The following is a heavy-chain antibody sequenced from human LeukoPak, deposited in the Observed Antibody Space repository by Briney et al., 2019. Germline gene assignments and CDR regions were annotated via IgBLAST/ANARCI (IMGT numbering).Heavy chain of an antibody. CDR2: LHPSDSDS. Sequence: GESLKISCKGSGYSFITYWIGWARHVPGKDLEWMGILHPSDSDSRYTPSFEGQVTFSSDKSINTIYLQWSSLKASDTAMYYCASGYCSSINCAHDAFDIWGQGTMVTVSS. V-gene: IGHV5-51*01. J-gene: IGHJ3*02. CDR3: ASGYCSSINCAHDAFDI. D-gene: IGHD2-2*01. CDR1: GYSFITYW.